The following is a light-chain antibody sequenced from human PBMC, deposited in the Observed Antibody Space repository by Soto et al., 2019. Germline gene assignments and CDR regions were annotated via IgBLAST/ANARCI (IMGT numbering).Light chain of an antibody. J-gene: IGKJ1*01. CDR1: QSVSNNY. CDR3: QQYGSSGT. CDR2: GAS. Sequence: EFVMTQSAATLSVSPGEGATLSCRASQSVSNNYLAWYQQKPGQAPRLLIYGASNRATGIPDRFSGSGSGTDFTLTISRLEPEDFAVYYCQQYGSSGTFGQGTKVDI. V-gene: IGKV3-20*01.